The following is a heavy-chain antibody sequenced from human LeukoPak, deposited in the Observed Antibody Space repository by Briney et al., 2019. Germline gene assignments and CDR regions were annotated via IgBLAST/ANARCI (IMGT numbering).Heavy chain of an antibody. V-gene: IGHV4-39*07. J-gene: IGHJ3*02. CDR3: ARDKDDSSTIDI. Sequence: SETLSLTCTVSGGSISSSSYYWGWIRQPPGKGLEWIGSTYYSGSTYYNPSLKSRVTISVDTSKNQFSLKLSSVTAADTAVYYCARDKDDSSTIDIWGQGTMVTVSS. CDR1: GGSISSSSYY. CDR2: TYYSGST. D-gene: IGHD2-2*01.